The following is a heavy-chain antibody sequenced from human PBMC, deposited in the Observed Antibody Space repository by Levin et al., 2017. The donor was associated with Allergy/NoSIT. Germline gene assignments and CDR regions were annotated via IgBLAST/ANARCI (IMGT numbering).Heavy chain of an antibody. J-gene: IGHJ4*02. D-gene: IGHD3/OR15-3a*01. V-gene: IGHV3-23*01. Sequence: ASVKVSCSASGFTFSSNAMSWVRQAPGKGLEWVSGISSRGEITDYADSVRGRFTISRDNSKNTVYLQMNTLRAEDTAVYFCAKEILRRTGYFLDYWGQGTLVTVSS. CDR1: GFTFSSNA. CDR2: ISSRGEIT. CDR3: AKEILRRTGYFLDY.